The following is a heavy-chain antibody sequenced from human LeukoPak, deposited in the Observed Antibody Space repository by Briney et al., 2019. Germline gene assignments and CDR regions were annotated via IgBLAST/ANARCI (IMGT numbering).Heavy chain of an antibody. Sequence: PGGSLRLSCAASGFTFSIYGVHWVRQAPGKGLEWVAVISYDGSNKYYADSVKGRFTISRDNSKNTLYLQMNSLRAEDTAVYYCAKSEEEEAFDYWGQGTLVTVSS. CDR1: GFTFSIYG. V-gene: IGHV3-30*18. J-gene: IGHJ4*02. CDR2: ISYDGSNK. CDR3: AKSEEEEAFDY.